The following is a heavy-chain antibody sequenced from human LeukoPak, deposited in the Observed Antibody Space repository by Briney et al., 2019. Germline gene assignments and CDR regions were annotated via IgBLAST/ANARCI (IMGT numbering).Heavy chain of an antibody. CDR1: GGTFSRYA. J-gene: IGHJ4*02. V-gene: IGHV1-69*04. CDR2: IIPIFGIA. CDR3: ARDANPYYDILTGYWDYFDY. D-gene: IGHD3-9*01. Sequence: SLKGSCKASGGTFSRYAICCVRQAPVQGLVWIGRIIPIFGIANYAQKFQGRVTITADKCTSTAYMELSSLRCQDTAVYYCARDANPYYDILTGYWDYFDYWGQGTLVTVSS.